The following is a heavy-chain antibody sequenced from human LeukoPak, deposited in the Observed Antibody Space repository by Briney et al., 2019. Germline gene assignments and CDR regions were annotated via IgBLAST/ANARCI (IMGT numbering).Heavy chain of an antibody. Sequence: GSLRLSCAASGFKFGSFSMNWVRQAPGKGLEWLSYITSDSSSTYYSDSVKGRFTISRDNAKNSLYLQMNSLRAEDTAVYYCARVIGSYGDSAYWGQGTPVTVSS. CDR2: ITSDSSST. V-gene: IGHV3-48*04. CDR3: ARVIGSYGDSAY. CDR1: GFKFGSFS. J-gene: IGHJ4*02. D-gene: IGHD4-17*01.